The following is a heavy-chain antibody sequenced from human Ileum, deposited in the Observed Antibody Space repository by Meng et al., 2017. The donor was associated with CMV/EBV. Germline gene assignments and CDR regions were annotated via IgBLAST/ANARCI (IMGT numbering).Heavy chain of an antibody. V-gene: IGHV3-74*01. J-gene: IGHJ5*02. D-gene: IGHD6-13*01. CDR2: INSDGSST. Sequence: SCKASGYTFTSYYMHWVRQAPGKGLVWVSRINSDGSSTSYADSVKGRFTISRDNAKNTLYLQMNSLRAEDTAVYYCAREAAAGTQFDPWGQGTLVTSPQ. CDR1: GYTFTSYY. CDR3: AREAAAGTQFDP.